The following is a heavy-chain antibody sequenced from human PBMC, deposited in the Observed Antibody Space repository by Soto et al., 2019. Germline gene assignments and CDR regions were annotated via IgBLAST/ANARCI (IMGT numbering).Heavy chain of an antibody. V-gene: IGHV4-39*01. D-gene: IGHD4-17*01. J-gene: IGHJ4*02. CDR2: IYYSGST. CDR1: GGSISSSSYY. CDR3: ARLSYGDYVAY. Sequence: SETLSLTCTVSGGSISSSSYYWGWIRQPPGKGLEWIGSIYYSGSTYYNPSLKSRVTISVDTSKNQFSLKLSSVTAADTAVYYCARLSYGDYVAYWGQGTLVTVSS.